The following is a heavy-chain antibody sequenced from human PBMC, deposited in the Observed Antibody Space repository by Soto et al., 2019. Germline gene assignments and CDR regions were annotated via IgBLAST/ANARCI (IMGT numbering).Heavy chain of an antibody. CDR3: ARSRITMVRGVIIPFFDY. J-gene: IGHJ4*02. V-gene: IGHV2-70*01. CDR1: GSSLSTRGMC. D-gene: IGHD3-10*01. Sequence: SGPTLANPAQTLTLTCSFSGSSLSTRGMCVSWIRHPPEKALEWLALIDWDDDKYYSTSLKTRLTISKDTSKNQVVLTMPNMDPVDTATYYCARSRITMVRGVIIPFFDYWGQGTLVTVSS. CDR2: IDWDDDK.